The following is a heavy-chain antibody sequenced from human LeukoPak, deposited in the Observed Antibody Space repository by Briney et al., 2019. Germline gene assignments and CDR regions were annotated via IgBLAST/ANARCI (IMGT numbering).Heavy chain of an antibody. CDR3: ARETDSGWYRTLDY. CDR1: GGSISSYY. J-gene: IGHJ4*02. CDR2: IYYSGST. V-gene: IGHV4-59*01. Sequence: PSETLSLNCTVSGGSISSYYWSWIRQPPGKGLEWIGYIYYSGSTNYNPSLKSRVTISVDTSKNQFSLKLSSVTAADTAVYYCARETDSGWYRTLDYWGQGTLVTVSS. D-gene: IGHD6-19*01.